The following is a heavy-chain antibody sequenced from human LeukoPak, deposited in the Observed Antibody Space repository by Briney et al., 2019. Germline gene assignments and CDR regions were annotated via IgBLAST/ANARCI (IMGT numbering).Heavy chain of an antibody. Sequence: SVKVSCKASGGTFSSFAINWVRQAPGQGLEWMGGIIPIFGAAKYAQKFQGRVTITADESAGTANMELGSLRSDDTAMYYCARLKTSGSDWSGFDYWGQGTLVTISS. CDR3: ARLKTSGSDWSGFDY. CDR2: IIPIFGAA. D-gene: IGHD6-19*01. V-gene: IGHV1-69*13. J-gene: IGHJ4*02. CDR1: GGTFSSFA.